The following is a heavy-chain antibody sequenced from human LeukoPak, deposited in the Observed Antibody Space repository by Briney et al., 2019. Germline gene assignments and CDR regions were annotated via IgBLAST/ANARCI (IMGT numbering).Heavy chain of an antibody. V-gene: IGHV4-59*08. CDR1: GGSIGTYY. Sequence: SETLSLTCTVPGGSIGTYYWSWIRQSPGKGLEWIGYIYVTGTRYNPYLQSRVTVSVDRSRNQFFLKMSSVTAADTAVYYCARHIGGGIEDMDVWGKGTKVIVSS. CDR3: ARHIGGGIEDMDV. CDR2: IYVTGT. D-gene: IGHD3-16*02. J-gene: IGHJ6*03.